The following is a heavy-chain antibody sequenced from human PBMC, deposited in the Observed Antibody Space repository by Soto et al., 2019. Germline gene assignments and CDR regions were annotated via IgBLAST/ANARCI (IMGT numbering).Heavy chain of an antibody. CDR2: MNPDSGDT. D-gene: IGHD3-10*01. J-gene: IGHJ4*02. CDR3: ARGELLWFGELLR. V-gene: IGHV1-8*01. CDR1: GYTFTSYE. Sequence: QVQLVQSGAEVKKPGASVKVSCKASGYTFTSYEINWVRQATGQGLEWMGWMNPDSGDTGYAQKFQGRVTMTRNTSISTAYMELSSLRSEDTAVYYCARGELLWFGELLRWGQGTLVTVSS.